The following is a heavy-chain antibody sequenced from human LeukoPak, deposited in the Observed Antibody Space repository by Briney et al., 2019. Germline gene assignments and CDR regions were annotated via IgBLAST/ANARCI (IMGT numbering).Heavy chain of an antibody. Sequence: SETLSLTCTVSGGSISSYYWSWIRQPPGKGLGWIGYIYYSGSTNYNPSLKSRVTISVDTSKNQFSLKLSSVTAADTAVYYCARGRRTMATIGDYWGQGTLVTVSS. J-gene: IGHJ4*02. CDR3: ARGRRTMATIGDY. CDR2: IYYSGST. D-gene: IGHD5-24*01. V-gene: IGHV4-59*01. CDR1: GGSISSYY.